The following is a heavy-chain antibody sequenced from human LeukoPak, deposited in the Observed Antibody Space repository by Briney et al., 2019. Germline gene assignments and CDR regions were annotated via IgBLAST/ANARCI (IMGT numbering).Heavy chain of an antibody. Sequence: SETLSLTCTVSGGSISSYYWSWIRQPAGKGLEWIGRIYASGSTNYNPSLKSRVTMSVDTSKNQFSLKLSSVTAADTALYHCARESGVKKGYSSGWLYWYYLDYWGQGTLVTVSS. V-gene: IGHV4-4*07. CDR1: GGSISSYY. D-gene: IGHD6-19*01. J-gene: IGHJ4*02. CDR2: IYASGST. CDR3: ARESGVKKGYSSGWLYWYYLDY.